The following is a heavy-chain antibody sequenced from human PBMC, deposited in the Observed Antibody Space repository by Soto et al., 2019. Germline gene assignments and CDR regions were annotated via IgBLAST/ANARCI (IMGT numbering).Heavy chain of an antibody. Sequence: TLSLTCAVSGYSISSGYYWGWIRQPPGKGLEWIGSIYHSGSTYYNPSLKSRVTISVDTSKNQFSLKLSSVTAADTAVYYCARVDYYDSSGYYSNWFDPWGQGTLVTVSS. CDR1: GYSISSGYY. CDR3: ARVDYYDSSGYYSNWFDP. V-gene: IGHV4-38-2*01. CDR2: IYHSGST. D-gene: IGHD3-22*01. J-gene: IGHJ5*02.